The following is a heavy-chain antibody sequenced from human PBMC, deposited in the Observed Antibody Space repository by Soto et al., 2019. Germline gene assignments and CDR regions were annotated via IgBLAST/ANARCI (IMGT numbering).Heavy chain of an antibody. CDR2: IYYSGST. J-gene: IGHJ4*02. CDR3: ARGRETLTTVTYYFDY. V-gene: IGHV4-30-4*01. CDR1: GGSISSGDYY. D-gene: IGHD4-17*01. Sequence: QVQLQESGPGLVKPSQTLSLTCTVSGGSISSGDYYWSWIRQPPGKGLEWIGYIYYSGSTYYNPSLKGRVTIPVDTSKNQFSLKLSSVTAADTAVYYCARGRETLTTVTYYFDYWGQGTLVTVSS.